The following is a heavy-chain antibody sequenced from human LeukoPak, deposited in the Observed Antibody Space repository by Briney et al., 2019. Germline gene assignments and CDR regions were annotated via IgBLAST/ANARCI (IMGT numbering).Heavy chain of an antibody. J-gene: IGHJ4*02. CDR3: ASRPRYYYDSSGAYGYYFDY. V-gene: IGHV4-34*01. CDR2: INHSGST. Sequence: SATLSLTCAVSGGSFSGYYWSWIRPPPGKGLGGIGEINHSGSTNYNPSLKSRVTISVDTSKNQFSLKLSSVTAADTAVYYCASRPRYYYDSSGAYGYYFDYWGQGTLVTVSS. CDR1: GGSFSGYY. D-gene: IGHD3-22*01.